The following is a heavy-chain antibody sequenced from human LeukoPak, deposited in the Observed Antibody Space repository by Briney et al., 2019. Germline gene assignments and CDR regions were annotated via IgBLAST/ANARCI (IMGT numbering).Heavy chain of an antibody. Sequence: GGSLSLSCAASGFTFSSYGMHWVRQAPGKGLEWVAVISYDGSNKYYADSVKGRFTISRDNSKNTLYLQMNSLRAEDTAVYYCAKDTGYSYGAPSDYYYGMDVWGQGTTVTVSS. D-gene: IGHD5-18*01. J-gene: IGHJ6*02. CDR2: ISYDGSNK. CDR3: AKDTGYSYGAPSDYYYGMDV. V-gene: IGHV3-30*18. CDR1: GFTFSSYG.